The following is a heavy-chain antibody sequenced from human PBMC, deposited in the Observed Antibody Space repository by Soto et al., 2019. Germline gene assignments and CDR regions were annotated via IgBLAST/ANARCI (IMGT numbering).Heavy chain of an antibody. CDR1: GASFTSNDW. J-gene: IGHJ4*02. CDR3: ASRDPGTSVDY. Sequence: SETLSLTCAVSGASFTSNDWWTWVRQPPGRGLEWIGEIYRTGSTNYNPSLRSRVTISLDKSENQFSLKVTSLTAADTAVYYCASRDPGTSVDYWGQGTLVTVSS. CDR2: IYRTGST. D-gene: IGHD1-7*01. V-gene: IGHV4-4*02.